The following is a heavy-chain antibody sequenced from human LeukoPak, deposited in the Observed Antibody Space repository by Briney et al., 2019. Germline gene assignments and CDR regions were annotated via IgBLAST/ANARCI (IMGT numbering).Heavy chain of an antibody. J-gene: IGHJ3*02. CDR1: GYTFANYY. Sequence: ASVTVSCKASGYTFANYYIHLVRQAPGQGLEWMGLINPSGGSTNYAQKFQGRVTMTRDTSINTAYMELSSLTSDDTAVYFCATWGLHFDIWGQGTMVTVAS. V-gene: IGHV1-46*01. D-gene: IGHD3-16*01. CDR2: INPSGGST. CDR3: ATWGLHFDI.